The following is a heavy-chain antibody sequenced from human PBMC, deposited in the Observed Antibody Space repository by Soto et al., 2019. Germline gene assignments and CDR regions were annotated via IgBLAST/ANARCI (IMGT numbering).Heavy chain of an antibody. CDR2: ISGSGGST. D-gene: IGHD4-17*01. V-gene: IGHV3-23*01. Sequence: GGSLRLSCAASGFTFSSYAMSWVRQAPGKGLEWVSAISGSGGSTYYADSVKGRFTISRDNSKNTLYLQMNSLRAEDTAVYYCAKDPGHSSDYDYGDYFDYWGQGTLVTVSS. CDR1: GFTFSSYA. CDR3: AKDPGHSSDYDYGDYFDY. J-gene: IGHJ4*02.